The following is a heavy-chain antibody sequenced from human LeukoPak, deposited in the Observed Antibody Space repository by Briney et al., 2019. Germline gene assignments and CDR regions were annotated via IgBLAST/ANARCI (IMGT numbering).Heavy chain of an antibody. CDR3: ARDRYDPFDY. V-gene: IGHV3-48*03. Sequence: GGSLRLSCAASGFTFSSYEMNWVPQAPGKGQGWVSYISSSGSTIYYADSVKGRFTISRDNAKNSLYLQMNSLRAEDTAVYYCARDRYDPFDYWGQGTLVTVSS. J-gene: IGHJ4*02. CDR1: GFTFSSYE. CDR2: ISSSGSTI. D-gene: IGHD3-3*01.